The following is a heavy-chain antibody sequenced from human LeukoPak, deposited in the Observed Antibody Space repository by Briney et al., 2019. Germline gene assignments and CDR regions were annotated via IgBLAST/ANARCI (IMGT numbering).Heavy chain of an antibody. CDR2: ISGSGGST. Sequence: GGSLRLSCAASGFTFSSYAMSWVRQAPGKGLGWVSAISGSGGSTYYADSVKGRFTISRDNSKNTLYLQMNSLRAEDTAVYYCAKPLRDAGSFNYPYFDFWGQGTLVTVSS. V-gene: IGHV3-23*01. CDR1: GFTFSSYA. CDR3: AKPLRDAGSFNYPYFDF. J-gene: IGHJ4*02. D-gene: IGHD5-24*01.